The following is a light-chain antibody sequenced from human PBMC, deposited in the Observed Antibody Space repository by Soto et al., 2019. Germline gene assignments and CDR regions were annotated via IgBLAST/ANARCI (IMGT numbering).Light chain of an antibody. Sequence: EIVXTXSPGTLSLSPGERATLSCRASQSLSSSYLTWYQQKPGQAPRLLIYGASSRATGIPDRFSGSGSGTDFTLTISRLEPEDFAVYYCQQYGSSSYTFGQGTKLEIK. CDR2: GAS. J-gene: IGKJ2*01. CDR1: QSLSSSY. CDR3: QQYGSSSYT. V-gene: IGKV3-20*01.